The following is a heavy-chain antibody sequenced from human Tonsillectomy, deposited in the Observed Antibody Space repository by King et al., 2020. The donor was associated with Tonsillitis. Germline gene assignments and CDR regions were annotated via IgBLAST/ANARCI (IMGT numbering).Heavy chain of an antibody. D-gene: IGHD3-10*01. J-gene: IGHJ4*02. CDR1: GFTFGDYA. CDR3: TRVWFGELYSPFDY. Sequence: VQLVESGGGLVQPGRSLRLSCTASGFTFGDYAMSWFRQAPGKGLEWVGFIRSKAYGGTTEYAASVKGRFTILRDDSKSIAYLQMNSLKTEDTAVYYCTRVWFGELYSPFDYWGQGTLVTVSS. V-gene: IGHV3-49*03. CDR2: IRSKAYGGTT.